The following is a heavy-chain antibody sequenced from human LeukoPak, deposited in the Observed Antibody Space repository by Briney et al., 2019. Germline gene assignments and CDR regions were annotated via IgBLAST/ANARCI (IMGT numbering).Heavy chain of an antibody. CDR3: ARLGRDGYKGFDY. CDR2: IYHSGST. V-gene: IGHV4-30-2*01. J-gene: IGHJ4*02. Sequence: SETLSLTCAVSGGSISSGGYSWSWIRQPPGKGLEWIGYIYHSGSTYYNPSLKSRVTISVDRSKNQFSLKLSSVTAADTAVYYCARLGRDGYKGFDYWGQGTLVTVSS. CDR1: GGSISSGGYS. D-gene: IGHD5-24*01.